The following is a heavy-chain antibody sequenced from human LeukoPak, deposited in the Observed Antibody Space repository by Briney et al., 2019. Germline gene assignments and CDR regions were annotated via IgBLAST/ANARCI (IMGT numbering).Heavy chain of an antibody. CDR3: ATLWFGELDAFDI. D-gene: IGHD3-10*01. CDR2: INPNSGGT. J-gene: IGHJ3*02. Sequence: ASVKVSCKASGYTFTGYYMHWVRQAPGQGLEWMGRINPNSGGTNYAQKFQGRVTMTRDTSISTAYMELSRLRSDDTAVYYCATLWFGELDAFDIWGQGTMVTVSS. V-gene: IGHV1-2*06. CDR1: GYTFTGYY.